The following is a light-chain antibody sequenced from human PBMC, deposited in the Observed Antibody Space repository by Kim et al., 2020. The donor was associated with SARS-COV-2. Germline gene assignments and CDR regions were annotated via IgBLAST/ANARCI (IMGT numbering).Light chain of an antibody. CDR2: GKN. J-gene: IGLJ2*01. Sequence: SSELTQDPAVSVALGQTVRITCQGDSLRSYYATWYQQKPGQAPILVIYGKNNRPSGIPDRFSGSSSGNTASLTITRPQAGDEAYYYCNSRASNDNVVFGG. CDR1: SLRSYY. V-gene: IGLV3-19*01. CDR3: NSRASNDNVV.